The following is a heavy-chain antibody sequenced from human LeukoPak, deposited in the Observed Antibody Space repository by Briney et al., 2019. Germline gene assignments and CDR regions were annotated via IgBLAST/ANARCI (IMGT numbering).Heavy chain of an antibody. CDR3: ARDREWGPEDYYDG. CDR1: GYTFTSYY. J-gene: IGHJ4*02. Sequence: GASVKVSCKASGYTFTSYYIHWVRQAPGQGLAWMGIINPGGGSTSYAQKFQGRVTMTRDTSTSTVYMELSSLRSEDTAVYYCARDREWGPEDYYDGWGQGTLVTVSS. V-gene: IGHV1-46*01. D-gene: IGHD3-22*01. CDR2: INPGGGST.